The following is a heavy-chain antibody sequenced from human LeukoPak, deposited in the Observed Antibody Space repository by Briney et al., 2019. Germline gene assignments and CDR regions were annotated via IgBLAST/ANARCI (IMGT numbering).Heavy chain of an antibody. CDR3: ARGGTDGARYFDWQAQKYYYGMDV. CDR1: GFTFSIYS. Sequence: GGSLRLSCAASGFTFSIYSMNWVRQAPGEGLEWLSYISADSNTIYYADSVKGRFTISRDNAKTSLYLQMNTLRDEDTAVYYCARGGTDGARYFDWQAQKYYYGMDVWGQGTTVTVSS. J-gene: IGHJ6*02. D-gene: IGHD3-9*01. CDR2: ISADSNTI. V-gene: IGHV3-48*02.